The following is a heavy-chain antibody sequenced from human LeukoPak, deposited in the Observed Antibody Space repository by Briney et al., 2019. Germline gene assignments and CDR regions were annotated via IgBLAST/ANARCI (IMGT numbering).Heavy chain of an antibody. Sequence: GGSLRLSCEASGFTFSDYWMSWVRQAPGKGLEWVAITKQEGGEIYYMDSVKGRFTISRDNAKNSVYLQMSSLRAEDTAVYYCAGQRGDYWGQGTPVIVSS. V-gene: IGHV3-7*04. CDR3: AGQRGDY. CDR2: TKQEGGEI. CDR1: GFTFSDYW. D-gene: IGHD5-24*01. J-gene: IGHJ4*02.